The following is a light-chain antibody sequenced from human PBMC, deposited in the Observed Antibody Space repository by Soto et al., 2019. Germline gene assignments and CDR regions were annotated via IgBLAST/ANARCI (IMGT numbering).Light chain of an antibody. CDR1: QTISTN. CDR3: QQRSNWPIT. V-gene: IGKV3-11*01. Sequence: EIVMTQSPATLSLSPGERATLSCRGSQTISTNLARYQQKPGQAPRLLIYGASNRATGIPARFSGSGAGTDFTLTISSLEPEDFAVYYCQQRSNWPITFGQGTRLEIK. J-gene: IGKJ5*01. CDR2: GAS.